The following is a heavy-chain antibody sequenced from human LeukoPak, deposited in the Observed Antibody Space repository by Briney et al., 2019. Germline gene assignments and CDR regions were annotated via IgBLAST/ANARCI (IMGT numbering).Heavy chain of an antibody. D-gene: IGHD3-22*01. V-gene: IGHV4-30-2*01. Sequence: SQTLSLTCTVSGASISSGGYYWSWIRQPPGKGLEWIGYIYHSGSTYYNPSLKSRVTISVDTSKNQFSLKLSSVTAADTAIYYCARDPVPNYYDSAGYYFDYWGQGTLVTVSS. CDR2: IYHSGST. CDR1: GASISSGGYY. J-gene: IGHJ4*02. CDR3: ARDPVPNYYDSAGYYFDY.